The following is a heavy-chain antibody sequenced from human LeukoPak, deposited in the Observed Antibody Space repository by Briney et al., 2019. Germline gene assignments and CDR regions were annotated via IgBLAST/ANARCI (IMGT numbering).Heavy chain of an antibody. CDR1: GFTFSSYS. D-gene: IGHD6-13*01. Sequence: PGGSLRLSCAASGFTFSSYSMNWVRQAPGKGLEWVSLISSSSSHIHYADSVRGRFTISRDNAKNSLYLQMKSLRAEDTAVYYRARAGYSSSWRERYKYYFDYWGQGTLVTVSS. CDR2: ISSSSSHI. J-gene: IGHJ4*02. V-gene: IGHV3-21*01. CDR3: ARAGYSSSWRERYKYYFDY.